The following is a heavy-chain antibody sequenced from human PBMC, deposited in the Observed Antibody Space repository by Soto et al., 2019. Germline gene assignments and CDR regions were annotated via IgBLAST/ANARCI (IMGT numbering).Heavy chain of an antibody. D-gene: IGHD6-19*01. CDR2: ISAYNGNT. CDR1: GYTFTSYG. J-gene: IGHJ6*02. V-gene: IGHV1-18*01. Sequence: ASVKVSCKASGYTFTSYGISWVRQAPGQGLEWMGWISAYNGNTNYAQKLQGRVTMTTDTSTSTAYMELRSLRSDDTAVYYCARDSLKQWLVPDYYYGMDVWGQGTTVTVSS. CDR3: ARDSLKQWLVPDYYYGMDV.